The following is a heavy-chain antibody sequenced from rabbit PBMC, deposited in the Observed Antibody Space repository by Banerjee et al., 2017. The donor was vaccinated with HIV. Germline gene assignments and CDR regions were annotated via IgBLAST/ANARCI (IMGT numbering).Heavy chain of an antibody. CDR1: GFSFSSGYY. D-gene: IGHD6-1*01. CDR2: IYAGSSGST. CDR3: ARAPYGGYVGGAYTTYFNL. V-gene: IGHV1S45*01. Sequence: QEQLEESGGDLVKPEGSLTLTCTASGFSFSSGYYICWVRQAPGKGLEWIACIYAGSSGSTYYASWAKGRFTISKTSSTTVTLQMTSLTAADTATYFCARAPYGGYVGGAYTTYFNLWGQGTLVTVS. J-gene: IGHJ4*01.